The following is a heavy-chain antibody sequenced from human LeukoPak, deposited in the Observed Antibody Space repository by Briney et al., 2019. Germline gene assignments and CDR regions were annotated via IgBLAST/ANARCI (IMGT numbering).Heavy chain of an antibody. CDR2: INHVGSA. CDR3: ARIRNYYYCYMDV. CDR1: GASFNDYY. Sequence: SETLSLTCSVYGASFNDYYWTWIRQPPGKGLEWIGEINHVGSASYNPSLWSRVTVSGDTSKNQFSLKLSSVTAADTAVYYCARIRNYYYCYMDVWGKGTTVTVSS. J-gene: IGHJ6*03. V-gene: IGHV4-34*01.